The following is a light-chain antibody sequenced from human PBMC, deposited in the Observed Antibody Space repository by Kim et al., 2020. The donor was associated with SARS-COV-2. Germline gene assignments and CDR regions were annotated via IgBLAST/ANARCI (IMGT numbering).Light chain of an antibody. CDR1: QSVSSN. V-gene: IGKV3-15*01. CDR2: GAS. CDR3: QQYNNWLT. Sequence: EIVMTQSPATLSVSPGERATLSCRASQSVSSNLAWYQQNPGQAPRLLIYGASTRATGIPARFSGSGSGTEFTLTISSLQSEDFAVYYCQQYNNWLTFGGGTKLEI. J-gene: IGKJ4*01.